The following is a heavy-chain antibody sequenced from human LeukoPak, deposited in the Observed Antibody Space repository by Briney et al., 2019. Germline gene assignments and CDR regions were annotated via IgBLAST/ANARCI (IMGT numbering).Heavy chain of an antibody. V-gene: IGHV3-30*04. CDR2: ISYDGSNK. Sequence: PGGSLRLSCAASGFTFSSYAMHWVRQAPGKGLEWVAVISYDGSNKYYADSVKGRFTISRDNSKNTLYLQMNSLRAEDTAVYYCAREIWLPETSNYYYYYMDVWGKGTTVTVSS. CDR3: AREIWLPETSNYYYYYMDV. D-gene: IGHD5-18*01. J-gene: IGHJ6*03. CDR1: GFTFSSYA.